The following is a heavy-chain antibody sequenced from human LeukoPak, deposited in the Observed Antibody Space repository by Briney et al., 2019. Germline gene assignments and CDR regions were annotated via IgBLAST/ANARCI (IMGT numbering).Heavy chain of an antibody. Sequence: SETLSLTCTVSGGSISRSRYYWGWIRQPPGKGLEWIGSIYYTGSTYYNPSLKSRVTILIDTSKNQFSLKLSSVTAANTAVYFCARVGGYSGYADYWGQGTLVTVSS. CDR3: ARVGGYSGYADY. CDR2: IYYTGST. J-gene: IGHJ4*02. CDR1: GGSISRSRYY. V-gene: IGHV4-39*07. D-gene: IGHD5-12*01.